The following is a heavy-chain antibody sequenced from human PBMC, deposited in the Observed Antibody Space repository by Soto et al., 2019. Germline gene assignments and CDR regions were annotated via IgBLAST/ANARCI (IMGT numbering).Heavy chain of an antibody. CDR3: ARDEEDANLMIVVLPGDY. CDR2: ISTYDGNT. J-gene: IGHJ4*02. V-gene: IGHV1-18*01. D-gene: IGHD2-21*01. CDR1: GYTFSSYA. Sequence: GASVKVSCKASGYTFSSYAMHWVRQAPGQGLEWMGWISTYDGNTQYAPKFQGRVTMTTDTSTTTAYLELRSLTSDDTAVYYCARDEEDANLMIVVLPGDYWGQGTLVTVSS.